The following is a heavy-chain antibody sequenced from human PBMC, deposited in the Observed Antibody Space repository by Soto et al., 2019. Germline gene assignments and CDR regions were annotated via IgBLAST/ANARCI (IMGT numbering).Heavy chain of an antibody. D-gene: IGHD3-3*01. V-gene: IGHV4-34*01. CDR3: ARGRKYYDFWSGYSHPRYYFNY. CDR2: INHSGRT. Sequence: SETLSLTCAVYGGSFSGYCWSLIRQPPGKGLEWIGEINHSGRTNYNPSLKSRVTISVDTSKSQFSLKLSSVTAADTAVYYCARGRKYYDFWSGYSHPRYYFNYWGQGTLVTVSS. CDR1: GGSFSGYC. J-gene: IGHJ4*02.